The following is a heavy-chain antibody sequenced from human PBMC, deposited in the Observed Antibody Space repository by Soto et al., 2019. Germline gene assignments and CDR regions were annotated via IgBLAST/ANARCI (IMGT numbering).Heavy chain of an antibody. J-gene: IGHJ4*02. V-gene: IGHV1-69*12. D-gene: IGHD3-10*01. CDR2: IIPIIATA. Sequence: VQLVQSGAEVKKPGSSVKVSCKASGGSFRNYGISWVRQAPGQGLEWMGGIIPIIATANYAQKFQGRVTITADESTNTAYMELSSLRSEDTAVYYCAKRGFGELFDYWGQGTLVTVSS. CDR3: AKRGFGELFDY. CDR1: GGSFRNYG.